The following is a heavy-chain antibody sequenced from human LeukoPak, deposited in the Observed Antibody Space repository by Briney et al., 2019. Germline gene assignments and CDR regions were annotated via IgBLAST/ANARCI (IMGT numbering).Heavy chain of an antibody. CDR2: ISGSGGST. J-gene: IGHJ4*02. V-gene: IGHV3-23*01. Sequence: GGSLRLSCAASGFTFSSYAMSWVRQAPGKGLEWVSAISGSGGSTYYADSVKGRFTISRDNSKNTLYLQMNSLRAEDTAVYYCAGHSGSYSGYFDYWGQGTLVTVSS. CDR1: GFTFSSYA. D-gene: IGHD1-26*01. CDR3: AGHSGSYSGYFDY.